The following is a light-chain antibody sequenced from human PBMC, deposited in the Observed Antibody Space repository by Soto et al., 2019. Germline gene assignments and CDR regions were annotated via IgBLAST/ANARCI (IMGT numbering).Light chain of an antibody. CDR1: SSNIGAGYD. CDR2: GNS. Sequence: QSVLTQPPSVSGAPGQRVTISCTGSSSNIGAGYDVHWYQQLPGTAPKLLIYGNSNRPSGVPDRFSGSKSGTSASLAITGLQAEDDADYYCQSYDSSLSVNVVFGGGTKVTVL. J-gene: IGLJ2*01. V-gene: IGLV1-40*01. CDR3: QSYDSSLSVNVV.